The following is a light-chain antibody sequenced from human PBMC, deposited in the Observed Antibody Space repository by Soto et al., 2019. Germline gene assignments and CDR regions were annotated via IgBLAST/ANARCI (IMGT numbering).Light chain of an antibody. J-gene: IGKJ5*01. CDR2: AAS. CDR3: QQADTLPIT. CDR1: QGISRS. Sequence: DIQMTQSPYSVSASVVDRVTIRCQASQGISRSLAWYQQKPGKAPKLLIYAASSLQSGVPSRFSGSGFGTDFTLTISSLQPEDSAIYYCQQADTLPITFGQGTRLEI. V-gene: IGKV1D-12*01.